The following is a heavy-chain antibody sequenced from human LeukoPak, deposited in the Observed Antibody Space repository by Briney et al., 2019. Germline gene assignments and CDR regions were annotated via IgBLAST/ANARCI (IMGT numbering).Heavy chain of an antibody. CDR3: AREEYSSGWYDIGY. CDR2: ISAYNGNT. D-gene: IGHD6-19*01. Sequence: ASVKVSCKASGYTFTSYGISWVRQAPGQGLEWMGWISAYNGNTNYAQKLQGRVTMTTDTSTSTPYMELRSLRADDTAVYYCAREEYSSGWYDIGYWGQGTLVTVSS. CDR1: GYTFTSYG. V-gene: IGHV1-18*01. J-gene: IGHJ4*02.